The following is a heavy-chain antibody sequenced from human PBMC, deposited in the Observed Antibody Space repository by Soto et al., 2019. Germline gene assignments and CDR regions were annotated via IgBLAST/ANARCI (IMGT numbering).Heavy chain of an antibody. J-gene: IGHJ6*02. CDR1: GYTFIRYG. V-gene: IGHV1-18*01. CDR3: TREGSAPYYYYAMDA. CDR2: ISPYNDYT. D-gene: IGHD3-10*01. Sequence: GASVKVSCKASGYTFIRYGITWVRQAPGQGLEWMGWISPYNDYTIYAQNLQGRVFMTADTSTNTAYMELRSLRSDDTAIYYCTREGSAPYYYYAMDAWGQGTTVTVSS.